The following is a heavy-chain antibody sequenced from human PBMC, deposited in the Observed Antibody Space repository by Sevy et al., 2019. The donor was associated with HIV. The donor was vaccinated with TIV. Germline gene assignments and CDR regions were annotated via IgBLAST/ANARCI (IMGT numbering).Heavy chain of an antibody. V-gene: IGHV1-2*02. CDR2: INPNSGGT. D-gene: IGHD3-10*01. CDR3: ARGGTVRGLIYYYYGMDV. J-gene: IGHJ6*02. CDR1: GYTFTGYY. Sequence: ATVKVSCKASGYTFTGYYMHWVRQAPRQGLERMGWINPNSGGTNYAQKFQGRVTMTRDTSISTAYMELSRLSSDDTAVYYCARGGTVRGLIYYYYGMDVWGQGTTVTVSS.